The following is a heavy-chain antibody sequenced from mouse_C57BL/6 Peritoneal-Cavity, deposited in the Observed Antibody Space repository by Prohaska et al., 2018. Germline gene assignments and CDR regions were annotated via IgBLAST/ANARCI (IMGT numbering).Heavy chain of an antibody. V-gene: IGHV10-3*01. CDR2: IRSKRSNYAT. J-gene: IGHJ3*01. Sequence: EVQLVESGGGLVQPKGSLKLSCAASGFTFNTYAMHWVRQAPGKGLEWVARIRSKRSNYATYYADSVKDRFTISRDDSQSMLYLQMNNLKTEDTAMYYCVRDTMIKTWFAYWGQGTLVTVSA. D-gene: IGHD2-4*01. CDR1: GFTFNTYA. CDR3: VRDTMIKTWFAY.